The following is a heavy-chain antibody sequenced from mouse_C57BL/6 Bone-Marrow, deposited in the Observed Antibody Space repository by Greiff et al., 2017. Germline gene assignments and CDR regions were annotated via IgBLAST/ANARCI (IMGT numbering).Heavy chain of an antibody. J-gene: IGHJ4*01. CDR3: TSHRYDGSSYAMDY. V-gene: IGHV1-5*01. D-gene: IGHD1-1*01. CDR2: IYPGNSDT. Sequence: EVKLVESGTVLARPGASVKMSCKTSGYTFTSYWMHWVKQRPGQGLEWIGAIYPGNSDTSYNQKLKGKAKLTAVTSASTAYMELSSLTNEDSAVYYCTSHRYDGSSYAMDYWGQGTSVTVSS. CDR1: GYTFTSYW.